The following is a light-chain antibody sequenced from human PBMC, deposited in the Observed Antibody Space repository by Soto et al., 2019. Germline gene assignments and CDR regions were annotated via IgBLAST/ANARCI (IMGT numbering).Light chain of an antibody. V-gene: IGKV3-20*01. CDR1: QSVSASY. CDR3: QQFGTSPLT. CDR2: ATA. J-gene: IGKJ3*01. Sequence: EIVLAQSPGTLSLSPGERVTLSCRASQSVSASYLGWYQQKSGQAPRLLIYATASRATGIPDRFSGSGSGTEFSLTISRMEPEDFVVYYCQQFGTSPLTFGPGTRVD.